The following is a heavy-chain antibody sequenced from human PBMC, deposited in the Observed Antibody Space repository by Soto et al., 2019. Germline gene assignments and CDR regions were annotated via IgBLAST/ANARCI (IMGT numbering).Heavy chain of an antibody. J-gene: IGHJ4*02. V-gene: IGHV3-23*01. D-gene: IGHD5-12*01. CDR2: ISGSGGST. Sequence: PGGSLRLSCAASGFTFSSYAMSWVRQAPGKGLEWVSAISGSGGSTYYADSVKGRFTISRDNSKNTLYLQMNSLRAEDTAVYYCAKADGYSGYDMTGFDYCGQGTLVSVSS. CDR1: GFTFSSYA. CDR3: AKADGYSGYDMTGFDY.